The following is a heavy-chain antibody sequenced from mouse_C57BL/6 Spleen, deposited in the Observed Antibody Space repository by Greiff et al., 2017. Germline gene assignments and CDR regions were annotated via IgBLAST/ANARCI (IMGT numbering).Heavy chain of an antibody. Sequence: EVQLVESGGGLVKPGGSLKLSCAASGFTFSDYGMHWVRQAPEKGLEWVAYISSGSSTIYYADTVKGRFTISRDNAKNTLFLQMTSLRSEDTAMYYCARGLRPYAMDYWGKGTSVTVSS. CDR3: ARGLRPYAMDY. CDR1: GFTFSDYG. D-gene: IGHD2-4*01. V-gene: IGHV5-17*01. J-gene: IGHJ4*01. CDR2: ISSGSSTI.